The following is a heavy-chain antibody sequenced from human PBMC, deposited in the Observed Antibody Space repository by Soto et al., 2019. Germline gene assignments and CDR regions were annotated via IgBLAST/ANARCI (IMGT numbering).Heavy chain of an antibody. J-gene: IGHJ6*02. V-gene: IGHV3-30*18. Sequence: KGLEWVAVISYDETNEYYVDSVKGRFTISRDNSKSTLYLQMNRLRPEDTAVYKCAKDIRNTISDYGMDVWGQGTTVTV. CDR2: ISYDETNE. CDR3: AKDIRNTISDYGMDV. D-gene: IGHD1-20*01.